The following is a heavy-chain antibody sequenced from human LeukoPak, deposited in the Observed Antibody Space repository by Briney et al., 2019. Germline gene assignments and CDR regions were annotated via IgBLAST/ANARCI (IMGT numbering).Heavy chain of an antibody. CDR1: GYTFTGYY. CDR2: INPNSGGT. CDR3: ARERYYDYVWGSYRLDAFDI. V-gene: IGHV1-2*02. J-gene: IGHJ3*02. Sequence: ASVKVSCKASGYTFTGYYMHWVRQAPGQGLEWMGWINPNSGGTNYAQKFQGRVTMTRDTSISTAYMELSRLRSDDTAVYYCARERYYDYVWGSYRLDAFDIWGQGTMVTVSS. D-gene: IGHD3-16*02.